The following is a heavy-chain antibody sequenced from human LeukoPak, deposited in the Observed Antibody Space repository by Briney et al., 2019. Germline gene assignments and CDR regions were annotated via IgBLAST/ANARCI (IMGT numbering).Heavy chain of an antibody. CDR3: ARGTRGWYQLRWFDP. D-gene: IGHD2-2*01. V-gene: IGHV1-2*02. CDR1: GYTFTGYY. Sequence: GASVKVSCKASGYTFTGYYMHWVRQAPGQGLEWIGWINPNSGGTNYAQKFQGRVTMTRDTSISTAYMELSRLRSDDTAVYYCARGTRGWYQLRWFDPWGQGTLVTVSS. CDR2: INPNSGGT. J-gene: IGHJ5*02.